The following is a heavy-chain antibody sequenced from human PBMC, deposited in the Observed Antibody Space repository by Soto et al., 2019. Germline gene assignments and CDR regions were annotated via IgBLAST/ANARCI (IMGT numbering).Heavy chain of an antibody. CDR1: GGSISSGGYY. V-gene: IGHV4-31*03. CDR3: ARVIVVVPALSLYYYYYYMGV. J-gene: IGHJ6*03. CDR2: IYYSGST. D-gene: IGHD2-2*01. Sequence: SSETLSLTCTVSGGSISSGGYYWSWIRQHPGKGLEWIGYIYYSGSTYYNPSLKSRVTISVDTSKNQFSLKLSSVTAADTAVYYCARVIVVVPALSLYYYYYYMGVWGKGTTVTVSS.